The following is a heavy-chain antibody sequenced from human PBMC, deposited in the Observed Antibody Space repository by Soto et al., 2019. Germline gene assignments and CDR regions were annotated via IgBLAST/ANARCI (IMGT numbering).Heavy chain of an antibody. D-gene: IGHD1-26*01. CDR1: GGSISSDGYY. V-gene: IGHV4-31*03. CDR3: ARWSSGSSDAFDI. Sequence: QVQLQESGPGLVKPSQTLSLTCTVSGGSISSDGYYWSWIRQHPGKGLEWIGYIYYSGSTYYNPSLKSRVTISVDTSKNQFSLKLSSVTAADTAVYYCARWSSGSSDAFDIWGQGTMVTVSS. CDR2: IYYSGST. J-gene: IGHJ3*02.